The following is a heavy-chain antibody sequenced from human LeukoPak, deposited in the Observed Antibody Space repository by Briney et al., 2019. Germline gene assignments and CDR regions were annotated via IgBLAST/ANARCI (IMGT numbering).Heavy chain of an antibody. CDR2: IYYSGST. CDR1: GGSISSYY. V-gene: IGHV4-59*08. Sequence: SETLSLTCTVSGGSISSYYWSWIRQPPGKGLERIGYIYYSGSTNYNPSLKSRVTISVDTSKNQFSLKLSSVTAADTAVYYCARHRIVGATVYSDYWGQGTLVTVSS. D-gene: IGHD1-26*01. CDR3: ARHRIVGATVYSDY. J-gene: IGHJ4*02.